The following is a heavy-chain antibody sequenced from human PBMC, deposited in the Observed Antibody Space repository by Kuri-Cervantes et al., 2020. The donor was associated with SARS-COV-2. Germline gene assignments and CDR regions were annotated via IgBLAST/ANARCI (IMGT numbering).Heavy chain of an antibody. D-gene: IGHD3-10*01. J-gene: IGHJ3*02. CDR2: INPNSGNT. V-gene: IGHV1-8*03. CDR3: ARGIRAFDI. Sequence: ASVKVSCKASGYTFTGYYMHWVRQAPGQGLEWMGWINPNSGNTGYAQKFQGRVTITRNTSISTAYMELSSLRSEDTAVYYCARGIRAFDIWGQGTMVTVSS. CDR1: GYTFTGYY.